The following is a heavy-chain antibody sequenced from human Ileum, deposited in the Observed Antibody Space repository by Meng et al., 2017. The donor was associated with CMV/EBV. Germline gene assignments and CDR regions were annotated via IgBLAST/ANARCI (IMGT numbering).Heavy chain of an antibody. J-gene: IGHJ4*02. Sequence: QVQLQQWGAEVLKPSETLSLTHTVSADSFTGYHWTWIRQPPGKGPEWIGEINYRGSIHYNPSLESRVTISLDMSTNQLSLKLNSVTAADTAVYYCVRGNWVSDFWGQGTLVTGSS. D-gene: IGHD7-27*01. CDR1: ADSFTGYH. CDR2: INYRGSI. CDR3: VRGNWVSDF. V-gene: IGHV4-34*01.